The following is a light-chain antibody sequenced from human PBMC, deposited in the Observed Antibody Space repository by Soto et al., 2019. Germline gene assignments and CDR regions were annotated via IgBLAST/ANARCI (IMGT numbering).Light chain of an antibody. CDR1: QSISSY. J-gene: IGKJ2*01. V-gene: IGKV1-39*01. CDR3: QKSYSTPRT. CDR2: AAS. Sequence: DLQMTQSPSSLSASVGDRVTITCRASQSISSYLNWYQQKPGKAPKLLIYAASSLQSGGPSRFSVSGSGTDFTLTISSLQPEDFATYYCQKSYSTPRTLGQGTKLEIK.